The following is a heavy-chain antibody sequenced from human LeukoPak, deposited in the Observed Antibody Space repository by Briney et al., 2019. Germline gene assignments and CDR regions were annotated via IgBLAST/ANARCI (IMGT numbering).Heavy chain of an antibody. Sequence: SSETLSLTCAAYGGSFSGYYWSWIRQPPGKGLEWIGEINHSGSTNYNPSLKSRVTISVDTSKNQFSLKLSSVTAADTAVYYCARGGPGYSSTYNWFDPWGQGTLVTVSS. CDR3: ARGGPGYSSTYNWFDP. CDR1: GGSFSGYY. J-gene: IGHJ5*02. CDR2: INHSGST. V-gene: IGHV4-34*01. D-gene: IGHD6-13*01.